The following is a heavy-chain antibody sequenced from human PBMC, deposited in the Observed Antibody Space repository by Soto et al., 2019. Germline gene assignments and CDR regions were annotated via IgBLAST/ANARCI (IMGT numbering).Heavy chain of an antibody. CDR2: MNPNSGNT. CDR3: ARGTILVPAALRRNWFDP. D-gene: IGHD2-2*01. CDR1: GYTFTSYD. V-gene: IGHV1-8*01. J-gene: IGHJ5*02. Sequence: QVQLVQSGAEVKKPGASVKVSCKASGYTFTSYDINWVRQATGQGLEWMGWMNPNSGNTGYAQKFQGRVTMTRNTSISKAYMELSSLRSEDTAVYYCARGTILVPAALRRNWFDPWGQGTLVTVSS.